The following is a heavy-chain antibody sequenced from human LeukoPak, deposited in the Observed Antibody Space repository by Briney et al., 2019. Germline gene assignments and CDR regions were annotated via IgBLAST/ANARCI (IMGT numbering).Heavy chain of an antibody. Sequence: GGSLRLSCAASGFTFSSYSMNWVRQAPGKGLEWVSYIRSSSSTIYYADSVKGRFTISRDNAKNSLYLQMNSLRAEDTAVYYCARESGSYFYFDYWGQGTLVTVSS. J-gene: IGHJ4*02. CDR3: ARESGSYFYFDY. D-gene: IGHD1-26*01. CDR1: GFTFSSYS. CDR2: IRSSSSTI. V-gene: IGHV3-48*04.